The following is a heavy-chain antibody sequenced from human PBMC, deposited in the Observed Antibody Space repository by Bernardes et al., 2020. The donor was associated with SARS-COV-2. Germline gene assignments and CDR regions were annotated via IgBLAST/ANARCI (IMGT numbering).Heavy chain of an antibody. J-gene: IGHJ4*02. CDR2: LYQSGSA. CDR1: GGSISGYH. CDR3: ARLWKVDSSWYYFDY. Sequence: SETLSLTCTVSGGSISGYHWGWIRQSAGKGLEWIGYLYQSGSANYNPSLKSRVSLLADASKNQFSLMLTSVTAADTAVYYCARLWKVDSSWYYFDYWGRGALVTVSS. D-gene: IGHD6-13*01. V-gene: IGHV4-59*08.